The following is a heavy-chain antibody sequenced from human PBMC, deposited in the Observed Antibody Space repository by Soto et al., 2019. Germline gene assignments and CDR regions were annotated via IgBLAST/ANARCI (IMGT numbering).Heavy chain of an antibody. J-gene: IGHJ4*02. CDR2: INHRGST. D-gene: IGHD2-8*02. Sequence: QVQLQQWGAGLLKPSETLSLTCAVSGGSFSGYYRTWIRQPPGTGLEWIGEINHRGSTNYNPSLKSRVTISVDTSKNQFSLKLTSVTAADTAVYYCARDKSTGIFDYWGQGTLVTVSS. CDR3: ARDKSTGIFDY. V-gene: IGHV4-34*01. CDR1: GGSFSGYY.